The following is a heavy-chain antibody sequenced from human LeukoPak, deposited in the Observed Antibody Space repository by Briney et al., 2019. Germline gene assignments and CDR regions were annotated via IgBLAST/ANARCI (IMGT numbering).Heavy chain of an antibody. Sequence: SVKVSCKASGGTFSSYTISWVRQAPGQGLEWMGRIIPILGIANYAQKFQGRVTITADKSTSTAYMELSSLRSVDTAVYYCARVGGVTGTTRWGQGTLVTVSS. CDR1: GGTFSSYT. D-gene: IGHD1-7*01. CDR3: ARVGGVTGTTR. J-gene: IGHJ4*02. V-gene: IGHV1-69*02. CDR2: IIPILGIA.